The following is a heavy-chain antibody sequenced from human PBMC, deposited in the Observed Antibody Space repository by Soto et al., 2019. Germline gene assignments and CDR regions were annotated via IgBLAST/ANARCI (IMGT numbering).Heavy chain of an antibody. V-gene: IGHV4-30-2*01. CDR1: GGSISSGGYS. J-gene: IGHJ5*02. CDR3: ARELNYYDSSDWFDP. Sequence: PSETLSLTCAVSGGSISSGGYSWSWIRQPPGKGLEWIGYIYHSGSTYYNPSLKSRVTISVDTSKNQFSLKLSSVTAADTAVYYCARELNYYDSSDWFDPWGQGTLVTVSS. CDR2: IYHSGST. D-gene: IGHD3-22*01.